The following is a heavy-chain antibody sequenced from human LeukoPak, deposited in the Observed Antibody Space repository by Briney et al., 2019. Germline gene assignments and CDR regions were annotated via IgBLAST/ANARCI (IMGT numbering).Heavy chain of an antibody. CDR2: INQDGSEK. J-gene: IGHJ4*02. CDR1: GFTLRKSW. CDR3: VSESHY. Sequence: AGSLRLSCPASGFTLRKSWMSWVRQPPRKGLEWVAHINQDGSEKYYVDSVKGRFTISRDNGKNSLYLQMNRLRVEDTALYCCVSESHYWGQGTLVTVSS. V-gene: IGHV3-7*01.